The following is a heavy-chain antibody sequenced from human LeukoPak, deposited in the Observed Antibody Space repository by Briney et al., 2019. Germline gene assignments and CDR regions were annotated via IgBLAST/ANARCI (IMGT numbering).Heavy chain of an antibody. J-gene: IGHJ4*02. CDR1: GFTFSNAW. D-gene: IGHD1-14*01. Sequence: PGGSLRLSCAASGFTFSNAWMSWVRQAPGKGLEWVGRIKSKTDGGTTDYAAPVKGRFTISRDDSRNTLYLQMNSLRAEDTAVYYCAKHCKHVSAPPYDYWGQGTLVTVSS. V-gene: IGHV3-15*01. CDR2: IKSKTDGGTT. CDR3: AKHCKHVSAPPYDY.